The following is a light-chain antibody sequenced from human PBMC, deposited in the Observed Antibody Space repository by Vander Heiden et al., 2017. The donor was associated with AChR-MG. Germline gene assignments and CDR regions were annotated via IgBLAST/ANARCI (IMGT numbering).Light chain of an antibody. Sequence: AVVTQEHSLTVSPGGTVTLTCGSSTGPVTSGHYPYWFQQKPGQAPRTLIYDTSNKHSWTPARFSGSLRGGKAALTLSGAQPEDEAEYYCLLSYSGAHWVFGGGTKLTVL. CDR3: LLSYSGAHWV. J-gene: IGLJ3*02. CDR2: DTS. CDR1: TGPVTSGHY. V-gene: IGLV7-46*01.